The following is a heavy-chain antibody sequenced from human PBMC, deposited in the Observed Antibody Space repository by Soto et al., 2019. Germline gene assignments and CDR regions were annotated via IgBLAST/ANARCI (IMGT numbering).Heavy chain of an antibody. CDR2: TYYRSKWYN. Sequence: PSQTLSLTCAISGDSVSSNSAAWNWIRQSPSRGLEWLGRTYYRSKWYNDYAVSVKSRITINPDTSKNQFSLQLNSVTPEDTAVYYCARGYSITMVRGVPPPGYYFDYWGRGTLVTVSS. D-gene: IGHD3-10*01. CDR1: GDSVSSNSAA. CDR3: ARGYSITMVRGVPPPGYYFDY. V-gene: IGHV6-1*01. J-gene: IGHJ4*02.